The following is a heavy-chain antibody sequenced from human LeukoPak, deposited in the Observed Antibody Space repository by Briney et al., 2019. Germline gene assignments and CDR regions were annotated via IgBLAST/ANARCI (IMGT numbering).Heavy chain of an antibody. CDR3: AKDHDQVAVAGTIEYFQH. CDR2: ISGSGGST. J-gene: IGHJ1*01. D-gene: IGHD6-19*01. Sequence: PGGSLRLSCAASGFTFSSYAMSWVRQAPGKGLEWVSAISGSGGSTYYADSVKGRFTISRDNSKNTLYLQMNSLRAEDTAVYYCAKDHDQVAVAGTIEYFQHWGQGTLVTVSS. V-gene: IGHV3-23*01. CDR1: GFTFSSYA.